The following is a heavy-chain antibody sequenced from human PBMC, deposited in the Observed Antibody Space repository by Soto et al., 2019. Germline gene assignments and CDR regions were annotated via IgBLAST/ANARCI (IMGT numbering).Heavy chain of an antibody. Sequence: SEPLSLTCTVSGGSVTTYYWNWIRQPPGKGLEWIGFIHYSGNSDYNPSLKSRVTFSVDTSENQFSLKLSSVTAAATAVYYFAKSRVRWRNGSCYVTSSLDPWGQGILVTVSS. V-gene: IGHV4-59*02. CDR1: GGSVTTYY. D-gene: IGHD3-22*01. CDR2: IHYSGNS. CDR3: AKSRVRWRNGSCYVTSSLDP. J-gene: IGHJ5*02.